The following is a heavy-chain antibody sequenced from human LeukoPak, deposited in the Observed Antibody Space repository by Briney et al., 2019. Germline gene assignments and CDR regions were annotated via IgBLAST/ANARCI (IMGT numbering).Heavy chain of an antibody. CDR1: GYTFKNYD. D-gene: IGHD5-24*01. V-gene: IGHV1-8*02. CDR3: ARATPGGLHGYSFDY. CDR2: MNPNSGNT. J-gene: IGHJ4*02. Sequence: ASVKVSCKASGYTFKNYDINWFRQATGQGLEWMGWMNPNSGNTGFAQKFQDRVSMTRDTSINTAYMELTSLRSGDTAVYYCARATPGGLHGYSFDYWGQGTVVTVCS.